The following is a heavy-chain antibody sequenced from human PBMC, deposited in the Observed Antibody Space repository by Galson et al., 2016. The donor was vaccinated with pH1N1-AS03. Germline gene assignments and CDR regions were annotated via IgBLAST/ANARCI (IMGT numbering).Heavy chain of an antibody. CDR3: ATGHYYSGLYRDAFDT. D-gene: IGHD1-26*01. CDR1: GYPFTSYW. J-gene: IGHJ3*02. V-gene: IGHV5-10-1*01. CDR2: SDPSDSYI. Sequence: QSGAEVKKPGESLRISCKGSGYPFTSYWINWVRQMPGKGLEWIGRSDPSDSYINYSPAFEGRVTISSDKSTTTAYLQWNDLKSADTAVYFCATGHYYSGLYRDAFDTWGQGTRVTVSS.